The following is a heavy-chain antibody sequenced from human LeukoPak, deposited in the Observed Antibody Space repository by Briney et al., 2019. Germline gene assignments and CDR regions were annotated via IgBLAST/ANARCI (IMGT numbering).Heavy chain of an antibody. J-gene: IGHJ4*02. V-gene: IGHV4-31*03. Sequence: TSQTLSLTCTVGGGSISSDGYYWSWIRQLPGKGLEYIGYINYSGSTYYNPPLKSRVTISVDTSKNQFSLKLTSVTAADTAVYYCARGGLRYGDDYWGQETLVTVSS. CDR3: ARGGLRYGDDY. CDR2: INYSGST. CDR1: GGSISSDGYY. D-gene: IGHD4-17*01.